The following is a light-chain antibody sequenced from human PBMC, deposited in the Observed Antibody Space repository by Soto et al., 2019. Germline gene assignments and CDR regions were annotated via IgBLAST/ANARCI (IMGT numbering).Light chain of an antibody. CDR1: SSDVGAYKF. CDR2: EVS. Sequence: QSVLTQPASVSGSPGQSITSFCSGTSSDVGAYKFVSWYRHHPGKAPQVMIYEVSNRPSGVSNRFSGSKSGNTASLTISGLQPEDEGDYYCSSYTSTSTPWVFGGGTKVTVL. J-gene: IGLJ3*02. V-gene: IGLV2-14*01. CDR3: SSYTSTSTPWV.